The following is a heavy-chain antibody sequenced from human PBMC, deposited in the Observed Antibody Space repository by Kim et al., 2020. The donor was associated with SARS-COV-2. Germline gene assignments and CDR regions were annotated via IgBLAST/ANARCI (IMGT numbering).Heavy chain of an antibody. J-gene: IGHJ6*02. CDR2: INAGNGNT. CDR1: GYTFTSYA. CDR3: ARGAFRYYGSGRSAYYYGMDV. V-gene: IGHV1-3*01. D-gene: IGHD3-10*01. Sequence: ASVKVSCKASGYTFTSYAMHWVRQAPGQRLEWMGWINAGNGNTKYSQKFQGRVTITRDTSASTAYMELSNLRSEDTAVYYCARGAFRYYGSGRSAYYYGMDVWGQGATFSVSS.